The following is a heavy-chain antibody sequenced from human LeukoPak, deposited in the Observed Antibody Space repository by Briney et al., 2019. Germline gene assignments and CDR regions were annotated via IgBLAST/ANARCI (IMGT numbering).Heavy chain of an antibody. CDR3: ARDLEEQRMVLGYYYYGMDV. CDR2: ISSDGSNK. CDR1: GFTFSSYA. Sequence: PGRSLRLSCAASGFTFSSYAMHWVRQAPGKGLEWVAVISSDGSNKYYADSVKGRFTISRDNSKNTLFLQMNSLRAEDMAVYYCARDLEEQRMVLGYYYYGMDVSGQ. V-gene: IGHV3-30*04. D-gene: IGHD4/OR15-4a*01. J-gene: IGHJ6*02.